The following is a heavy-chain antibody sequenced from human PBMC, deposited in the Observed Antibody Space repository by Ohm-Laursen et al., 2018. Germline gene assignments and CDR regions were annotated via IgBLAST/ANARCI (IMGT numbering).Heavy chain of an antibody. V-gene: IGHV3-21*01. CDR1: GFSVSSYD. Sequence: SLRLSCAASGFSVSSYDMNWVRQAPGKGLGWISYISETSSHIYDADSVRGRLTVARDIAKNSLYLQLNSLRVEDTAVYYCARDSSRRAREGGMDVWGQGTTVTVSS. CDR2: ISETSSHI. D-gene: IGHD6-6*01. J-gene: IGHJ6*02. CDR3: ARDSSRRAREGGMDV.